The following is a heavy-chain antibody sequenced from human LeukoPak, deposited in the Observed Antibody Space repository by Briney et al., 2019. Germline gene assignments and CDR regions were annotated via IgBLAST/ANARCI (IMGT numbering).Heavy chain of an antibody. Sequence: PGGSLRLSCAASGFTFRSYAMNWVRQAPGKGLEWVSTITSGGDSTYYADSMKGRFTISIDNSENTLYLQMNSLRAEDTAVYYCAKEFALSSGSVPYIRFDPWGQGNLVTVSS. V-gene: IGHV3-23*01. CDR3: AKEFALSSGSVPYIRFDP. CDR1: GFTFRSYA. J-gene: IGHJ5*02. CDR2: ITSGGDST. D-gene: IGHD3-22*01.